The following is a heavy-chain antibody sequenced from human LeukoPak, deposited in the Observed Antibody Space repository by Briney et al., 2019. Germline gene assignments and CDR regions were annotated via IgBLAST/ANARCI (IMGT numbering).Heavy chain of an antibody. J-gene: IGHJ4*02. CDR1: GGSISSSSYY. Sequence: SETLSLTCTVSGGSISSSSYYWGWIRQPPGKGLEWIGSIYYSGSTYYNPSLKSRVTVSVDTSKNQFSLKLSSVTAADTAVYYCASPGGHYGSSGYYSFDYWGQGTLVTVSS. CDR2: IYYSGST. D-gene: IGHD3-22*01. CDR3: ASPGGHYGSSGYYSFDY. V-gene: IGHV4-39*01.